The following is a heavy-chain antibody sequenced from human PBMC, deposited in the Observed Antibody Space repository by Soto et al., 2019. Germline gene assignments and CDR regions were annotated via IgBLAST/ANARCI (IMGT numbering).Heavy chain of an antibody. J-gene: IGHJ6*02. V-gene: IGHV1-69*06. D-gene: IGHD6-25*01. CDR3: ARLGPERLARFTPYYYYGMDV. Sequence: SVKVSCKASGATFSSYAISWVRQAPGQGLEWMGGIIPIFGTANYAQKFQGRVTITADKSTSTAYMELSSLRSEDTAVYYCARLGPERLARFTPYYYYGMDVWGQGTTVTVSS. CDR1: GATFSSYA. CDR2: IIPIFGTA.